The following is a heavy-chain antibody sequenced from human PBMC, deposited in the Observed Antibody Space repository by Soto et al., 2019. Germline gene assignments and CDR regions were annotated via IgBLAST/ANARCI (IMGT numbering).Heavy chain of an antibody. CDR3: ARDDHCSSTSCASIAAGGMDV. D-gene: IGHD2-2*01. CDR2: IWYDGSNK. J-gene: IGHJ6*02. Sequence: GESLKISCAASGFTFSSYGMHWVRQAPGKGLEWVAVIWYDGSNKYYADSVKGRFTISRDNSKNTLYLQMNSLRAEDTAVYYCARDDHCSSTSCASIAAGGMDVWGQGTTVTVSS. CDR1: GFTFSSYG. V-gene: IGHV3-33*01.